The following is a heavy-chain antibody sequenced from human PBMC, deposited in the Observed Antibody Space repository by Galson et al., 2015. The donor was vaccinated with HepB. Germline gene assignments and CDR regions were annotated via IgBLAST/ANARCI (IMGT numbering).Heavy chain of an antibody. CDR2: IKQDGSEK. CDR3: ARGVFEWSYYFDY. D-gene: IGHD3-3*01. J-gene: IGHJ4*02. Sequence: SLRLSCAASGFTFSSYWMSWVRQAPGKGLEWVANIKQDGSEKYYVGSVKGRFTISRDNAKNSLYLQMNSLRAEDTAVYYCARGVFEWSYYFDYWGQGTLVTVSS. V-gene: IGHV3-7*03. CDR1: GFTFSSYW.